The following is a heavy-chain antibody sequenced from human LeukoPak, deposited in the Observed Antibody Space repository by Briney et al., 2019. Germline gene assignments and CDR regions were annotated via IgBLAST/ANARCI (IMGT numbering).Heavy chain of an antibody. J-gene: IGHJ4*02. D-gene: IGHD5-12*01. Sequence: GGSLRLSCAASGFTFSSYAMYWVRQAPGKGLEWVAVISYDGSNKYYADSVKGRFTISRDNSKNTLYLQMNSLRAEDTAVYYCARDGNSGLHWGQGTLVTVSS. V-gene: IGHV3-30*04. CDR1: GFTFSSYA. CDR2: ISYDGSNK. CDR3: ARDGNSGLH.